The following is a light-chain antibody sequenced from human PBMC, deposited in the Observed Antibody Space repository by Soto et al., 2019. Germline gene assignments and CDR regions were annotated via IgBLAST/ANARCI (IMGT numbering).Light chain of an antibody. V-gene: IGKV3-15*01. J-gene: IGKJ1*01. CDR2: GAS. Sequence: EVVMTQSPATLSVSPGERVTLSCRASQSINAHLAWYQLKPGQAPRLLIHGASTRATGIPARFSGSGFGTEFILTISSLQSEDFAVYYCQQYNTWLWTFGQGTKVEIQ. CDR1: QSINAH. CDR3: QQYNTWLWT.